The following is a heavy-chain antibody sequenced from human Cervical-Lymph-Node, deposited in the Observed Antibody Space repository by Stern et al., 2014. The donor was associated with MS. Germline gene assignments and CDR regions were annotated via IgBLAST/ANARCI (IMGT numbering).Heavy chain of an antibody. CDR1: GFTFSNYG. CDR2: VSFDGTNT. D-gene: IGHD2-21*01. J-gene: IGHJ4*02. CDR3: AKTGANSLFDY. V-gene: IGHV3-30*18. Sequence: VQLVESGGGVVQPGRSLRLSCAASGFTFSNYGLHWVRQTPGEGLEWEAVVSFDGTNTYYEDSVKGRFNISRDNSQNTLYLQMNSLRLEDTAVYYCAKTGANSLFDYWGQGTLVTVSS.